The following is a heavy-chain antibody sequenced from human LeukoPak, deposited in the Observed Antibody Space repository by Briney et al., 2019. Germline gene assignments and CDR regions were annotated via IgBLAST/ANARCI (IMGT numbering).Heavy chain of an antibody. Sequence: GGSLRLSCAASGFTFSGHATHWVRQTPGVGLEWVAIIGNDGRDQHYSGSVKGRFTISRDNSKNTLFLQLNSLRPEDTALYLCARDLMWGFDYWGQGTLVTVSS. V-gene: IGHV3-30*02. D-gene: IGHD7-27*01. CDR1: GFTFSGHA. CDR2: IGNDGRDQ. CDR3: ARDLMWGFDY. J-gene: IGHJ4*02.